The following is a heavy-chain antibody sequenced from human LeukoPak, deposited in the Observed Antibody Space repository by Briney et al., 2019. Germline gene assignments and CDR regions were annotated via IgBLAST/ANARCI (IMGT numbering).Heavy chain of an antibody. CDR3: ARGPALDYDILTGYYSYYYYYMDV. Sequence: SETLSFTCTVPGGSISSYYWSWIRQPPGKGLEWIGYIYYSGSTNYNPSLKSRVTISVDTSKNQFSLKLSSVTAADTAVYYCARGPALDYDILTGYYSYYYYYMDVWGKGTTVTVSS. CDR1: GGSISSYY. CDR2: IYYSGST. D-gene: IGHD3-9*01. J-gene: IGHJ6*03. V-gene: IGHV4-59*01.